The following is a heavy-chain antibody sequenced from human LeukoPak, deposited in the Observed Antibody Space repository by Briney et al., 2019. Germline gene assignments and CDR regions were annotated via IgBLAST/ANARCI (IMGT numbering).Heavy chain of an antibody. V-gene: IGHV4-59*11. CDR3: ARVNYDRQMELDY. D-gene: IGHD3-22*01. Sequence: SETLRLTCATSGCTFSSHYWSWIRQPPGKGLEWVAYIYYSGSTNYNPSLKSRVTISVDTSKNKFSLKLSSVAAADTAVYYCARVNYDRQMELDYWGQGTLVTVSS. CDR1: GCTFSSHY. CDR2: IYYSGST. J-gene: IGHJ4*02.